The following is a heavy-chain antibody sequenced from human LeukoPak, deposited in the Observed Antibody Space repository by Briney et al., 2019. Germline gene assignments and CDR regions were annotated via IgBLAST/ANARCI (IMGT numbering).Heavy chain of an antibody. CDR2: ISYDGSNK. V-gene: IGHV3-30*18. Sequence: PGRSLRLSCAASGFTFSNFAMTWVRQAPGKGLEWVAVISYDGSNKYYADSVKGRFTISRDNPKNTLYLQMNSLRAEDTAVYYCAKDIEEWLVKGGGCFDYWGQGTLVTVSS. D-gene: IGHD6-19*01. J-gene: IGHJ4*02. CDR3: AKDIEEWLVKGGGCFDY. CDR1: GFTFSNFA.